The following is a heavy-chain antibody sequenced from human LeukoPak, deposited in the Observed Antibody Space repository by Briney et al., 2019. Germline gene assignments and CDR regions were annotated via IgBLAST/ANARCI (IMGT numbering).Heavy chain of an antibody. V-gene: IGHV3-21*01. J-gene: IGHJ6*03. CDR3: ARREQWLSYYYYMDV. CDR2: ISSSSSYI. D-gene: IGHD6-19*01. CDR1: GSTFSSYS. Sequence: GSLRLSCAASGSTFSSYSMNWVRQAPGKGLEWVSSISSSSSYIYYADSVKGRFTISRDNAKNSLYLQMNSLRAEDTAVYYCARREQWLSYYYYMDVWGKGTTVTVSS.